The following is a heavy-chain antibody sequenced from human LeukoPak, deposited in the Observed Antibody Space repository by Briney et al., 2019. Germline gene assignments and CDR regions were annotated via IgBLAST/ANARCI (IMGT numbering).Heavy chain of an antibody. J-gene: IGHJ1*01. CDR1: GFTFTTYW. CDR2: IKGDEMTT. D-gene: IGHD6-13*01. CDR3: VRDSSTWSWAEYFHH. Sequence: PGGSLRLSCAASGFTFTTYWMHWVRQAPGKGLEWVSRIKGDEMTTNYADSVEGRFTISRDNAKNTVYLEINSLRAEDTAVYYCVRDSSTWSWAEYFHHWGQGTLVTVSS. V-gene: IGHV3-74*01.